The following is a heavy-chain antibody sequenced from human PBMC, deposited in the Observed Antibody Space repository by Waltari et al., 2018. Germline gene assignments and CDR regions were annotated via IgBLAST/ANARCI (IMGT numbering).Heavy chain of an antibody. CDR1: GFRFREYG. V-gene: IGHV3-30*18. J-gene: IGHJ5*01. CDR3: VKDLNLHFDF. D-gene: IGHD3-9*01. Sequence: QVQLVESGGGVVQPGRSLRLSCAASGFRFREYGMHWVRQAPGKGLEWVGIVLYDGSQKFYAESVKGRFSISRDNSKNMVYLQMNSLTGADSAVYYCVKDLNLHFDFWGQGTPVNVSS. CDR2: VLYDGSQK.